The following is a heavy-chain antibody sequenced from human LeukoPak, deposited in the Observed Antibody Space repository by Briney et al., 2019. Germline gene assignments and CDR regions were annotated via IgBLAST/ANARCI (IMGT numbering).Heavy chain of an antibody. J-gene: IGHJ2*01. Sequence: GASVKVSCKASGGTFSSYAISWVRQAPGQGLEWMGRIIPIFGIANYAQKFQGRVTITADKSTSTAYMELSSLRSEDTAVYYCAGDRWSTVTHWYFDLWGRGTLVTVSS. V-gene: IGHV1-69*04. CDR1: GGTFSSYA. CDR2: IIPIFGIA. D-gene: IGHD4-17*01. CDR3: AGDRWSTVTHWYFDL.